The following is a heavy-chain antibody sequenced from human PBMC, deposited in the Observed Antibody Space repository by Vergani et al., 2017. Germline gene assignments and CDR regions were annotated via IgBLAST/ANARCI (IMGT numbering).Heavy chain of an antibody. J-gene: IGHJ5*02. D-gene: IGHD6-13*01. CDR2: ISSSSSYI. CDR1: GFTFSSYS. Sequence: EVQLVESGGGLVKPGGSLRLSCAASGFTFSSYSMNWVRQAPGKGLEWVSSISSSSSYIYYADSVKGRFTISRDNAKNSLYLQMNSLRAEDTAVYYCARENRPGIAAAGYNWFDPWGQGTLVTVSS. V-gene: IGHV3-21*01. CDR3: ARENRPGIAAAGYNWFDP.